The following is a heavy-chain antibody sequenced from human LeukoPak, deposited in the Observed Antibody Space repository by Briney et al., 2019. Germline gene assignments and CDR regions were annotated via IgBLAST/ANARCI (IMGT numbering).Heavy chain of an antibody. J-gene: IGHJ4*02. Sequence: PSETLSLTCTVSGGSISSYYLSWIRQPPGKGLEWIGYIYNSGSTKYSPSLQSRVSISVDTSQSQVSLKLSSVTAADTAVYYCASLGGTYDYWGQGTLVTVSS. CDR2: IYNSGST. CDR1: GGSISSYY. V-gene: IGHV4-59*08. CDR3: ASLGGTYDY. D-gene: IGHD1-26*01.